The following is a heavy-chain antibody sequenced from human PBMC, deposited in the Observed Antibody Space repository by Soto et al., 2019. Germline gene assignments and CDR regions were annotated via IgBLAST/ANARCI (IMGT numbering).Heavy chain of an antibody. J-gene: IGHJ6*02. Sequence: GGSRRLSCAVSVFTFSSYAMHWVRQAPGKGLEWVSYISSSSSYTNYADSVKGRFTISRDNAKNSLYLQMNSLRAEDTAVYYCARDYGDYPEDVWGQGTTVTVSS. V-gene: IGHV3-21*05. CDR3: ARDYGDYPEDV. D-gene: IGHD4-17*01. CDR2: ISSSSSYT. CDR1: VFTFSSYA.